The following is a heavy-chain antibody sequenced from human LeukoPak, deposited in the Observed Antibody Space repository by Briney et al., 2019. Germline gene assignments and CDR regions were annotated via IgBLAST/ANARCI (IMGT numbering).Heavy chain of an antibody. Sequence: GGSLRLSCAPSGFTFDNFAMTWVRQAPGKGLEWVSEITGSGGSTYYADSVKGRFTISRDNSKNALYLQMNSLRAEDTAIYYCARELFDFDYWGQGTLVTVSS. CDR1: GFTFDNFA. D-gene: IGHD3-10*01. V-gene: IGHV3-23*01. CDR2: ITGSGGST. CDR3: ARELFDFDY. J-gene: IGHJ4*02.